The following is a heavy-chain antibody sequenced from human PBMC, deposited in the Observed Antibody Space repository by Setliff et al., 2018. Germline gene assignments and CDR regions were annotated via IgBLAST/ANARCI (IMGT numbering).Heavy chain of an antibody. D-gene: IGHD2-15*01. CDR1: GGSISSGSYY. Sequence: KPSETLSLTCTVSGGSISSGSYYWSWIRQPAGKGLEWIGRIYTSGSTNYNPSLKSRVTISIDTSKNQFSLKLSSVTAADTAVYYCARDLPGYSGWYFDLWGHGTLVTVSS. J-gene: IGHJ2*01. V-gene: IGHV4-61*02. CDR3: ARDLPGYSGWYFDL. CDR2: IYTSGST.